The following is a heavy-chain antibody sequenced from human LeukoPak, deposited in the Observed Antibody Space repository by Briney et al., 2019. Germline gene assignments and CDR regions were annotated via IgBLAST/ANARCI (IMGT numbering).Heavy chain of an antibody. D-gene: IGHD3-3*01. V-gene: IGHV1-8*01. J-gene: IGHJ4*02. CDR1: GYTFTSYD. CDR2: MNPNSGNT. Sequence: ASVKVSCKASGYTFTSYDINWVRQATGQGLEWMGWMNPNSGNTGYAQKFQGRVTMTRDTSISTAYMELSRLRSDDTAVYYCARESGITIFGDYWGQGTLVTVSS. CDR3: ARESGITIFGDY.